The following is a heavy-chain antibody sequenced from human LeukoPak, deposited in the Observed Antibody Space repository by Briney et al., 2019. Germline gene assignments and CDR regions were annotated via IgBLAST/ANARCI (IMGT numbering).Heavy chain of an antibody. CDR1: GGSISSYY. V-gene: IGHV4-4*07. CDR2: IYTSGST. J-gene: IGHJ6*03. Sequence: SETLSLTCTVSGGSISSYYWSWIRQPAGKGLEWIGRIYTSGSTNYKPPLKSRVTMSVDTSKNQFSLKLSSVTAADTAVYYCAREGYYYYYMDVWGKGTTVTVSS. CDR3: AREGYYYYYMDV.